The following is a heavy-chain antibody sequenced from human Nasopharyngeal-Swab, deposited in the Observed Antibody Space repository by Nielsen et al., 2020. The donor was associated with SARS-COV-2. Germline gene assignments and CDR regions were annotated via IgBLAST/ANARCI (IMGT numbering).Heavy chain of an antibody. CDR2: ISSSSSTI. J-gene: IGHJ6*03. CDR1: GFTFSSYS. Sequence: GESLKISCAASGFTFSSYSMNWVRQAPGKGLEWVSYISSSSSTIYSADSVKGRFTISRDNAKNSLYLQMNSLRAEDAAVYYCARDKSTIFGVVIIDYYYYMDVWGKGTTVTVSS. V-gene: IGHV3-48*01. D-gene: IGHD3-3*01. CDR3: ARDKSTIFGVVIIDYYYYMDV.